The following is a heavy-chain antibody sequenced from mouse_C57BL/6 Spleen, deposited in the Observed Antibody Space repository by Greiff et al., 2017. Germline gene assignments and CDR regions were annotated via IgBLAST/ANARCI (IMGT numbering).Heavy chain of an antibody. CDR3: ARRRGKGDYYAMDD. J-gene: IGHJ4*01. V-gene: IGHV1-19*01. CDR1: GYTFTDYY. Sequence: VQLQQSGPVLVKPGASVKMSCKASGYTFTDYYMNWVKQSHGKSLEWIGVINPYNGGTSYNQKVKGKATLTVDKSSSTAYMELNILTSEDSAVYYCARRRGKGDYYAMDDWGQGTSVTVSS. CDR2: INPYNGGT. D-gene: IGHD1-3*01.